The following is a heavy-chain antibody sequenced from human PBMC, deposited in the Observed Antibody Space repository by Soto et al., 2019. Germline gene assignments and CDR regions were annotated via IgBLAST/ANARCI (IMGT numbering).Heavy chain of an antibody. V-gene: IGHV3-33*01. CDR1: GFTFSSYG. CDR2: IWYDGSNK. J-gene: IGHJ4*02. D-gene: IGHD2-2*01. Sequence: QVQLVESGGGVVQPGRSLRLSCAASGFTFSSYGMHWVRQAPGKGLEWVAVIWYDGSNKYYADSVKGRFTISRDNSKNTLYLQMNSLRAEDTAVYYCARGISRVPGTAYFDYWGQGTLVTVSS. CDR3: ARGISRVPGTAYFDY.